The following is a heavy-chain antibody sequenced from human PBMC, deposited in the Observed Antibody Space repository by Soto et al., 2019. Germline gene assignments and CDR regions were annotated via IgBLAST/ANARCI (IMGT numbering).Heavy chain of an antibody. CDR3: ARKDSSSAFDY. CDR2: IYPGDSDT. D-gene: IGHD3-22*01. Sequence: RGGSPKISCKGSGYSFTTCWIGWVRQRPGKGLEWMGIIYPGDSDTRYSPSFQGQVTISADKYISSAYLQWNGLNASNTAMYYCARKDSSSAFDYWGQGTLVTVSS. J-gene: IGHJ4*02. V-gene: IGHV5-51*01. CDR1: GYSFTTCW.